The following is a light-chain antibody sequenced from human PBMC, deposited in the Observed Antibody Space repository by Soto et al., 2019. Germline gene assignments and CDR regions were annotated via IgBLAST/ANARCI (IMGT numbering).Light chain of an antibody. CDR1: QSIDKW. Sequence: DIQMNHSPSTLSASVGDSVTITCRASQSIDKWLAWYQQKPGQAPKLLIYKASIFQSGVPSRFSGSGSGTEFTLTISSLQPDDVGSYFCQQYNRFSWTFGQGTKVEIK. CDR2: KAS. J-gene: IGKJ1*01. V-gene: IGKV1-5*03. CDR3: QQYNRFSWT.